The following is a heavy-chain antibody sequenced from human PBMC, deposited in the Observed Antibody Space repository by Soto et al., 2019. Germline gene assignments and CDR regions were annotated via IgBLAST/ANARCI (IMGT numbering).Heavy chain of an antibody. V-gene: IGHV4-30-4*01. CDR2: IYYSGST. Sequence: ASETLSLTCTVAGGSISSRDYYWSWIRQPPGKGLEWIGYIYYSGSTYYNPSLKSRVTISVDTSKNQFSLKLSSVTAADTAVYYCARDKIVGATGHYYYYYYGMDVWGQGTTVTSP. J-gene: IGHJ6*02. CDR3: ARDKIVGATGHYYYYYYGMDV. CDR1: GGSISSRDYY. D-gene: IGHD1-26*01.